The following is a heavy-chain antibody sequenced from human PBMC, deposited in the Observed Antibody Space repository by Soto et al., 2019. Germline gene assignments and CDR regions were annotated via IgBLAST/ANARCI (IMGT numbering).Heavy chain of an antibody. Sequence: PETLSLTCSVSSGSINDDYLTWIRQPAGKGLECIGRIFSSGSTNYNPSLRRRATMSVDTSRTRFSLSLTSVTAADTTVYYCARLKGDGFDIWGQGTQVTVSS. CDR3: ARLKGDGFDI. CDR2: IFSSGST. J-gene: IGHJ3*02. V-gene: IGHV4-4*07. CDR1: SGSINDDY.